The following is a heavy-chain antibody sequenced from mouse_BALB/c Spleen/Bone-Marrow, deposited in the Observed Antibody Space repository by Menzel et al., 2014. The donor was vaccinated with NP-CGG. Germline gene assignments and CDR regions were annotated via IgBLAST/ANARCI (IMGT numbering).Heavy chain of an antibody. CDR2: IHPGSGGA. V-gene: IGHV1-15*01. J-gene: IGHJ3*01. D-gene: IGHD1-1*01. CDR1: GYTFTDYE. Sequence: VQLQQSGAELVRPGASVKLSCKALGYTFTDYEMHWVKQTPVHGLEWIGTIHPGSGGAAYNQKFKGKATLTADKSSSTAYMGLSSVTSEETAVYYCTREGLRGEGFAYWGQRTLGTVSA. CDR3: TREGLRGEGFAY.